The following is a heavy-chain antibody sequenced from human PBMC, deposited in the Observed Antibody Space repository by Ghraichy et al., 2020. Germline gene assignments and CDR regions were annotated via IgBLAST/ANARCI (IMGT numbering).Heavy chain of an antibody. Sequence: GGSLRLSCAVSGFTFSSYAMSWFGRAPGRGRVWGSTISGNSDSSHYGASVKGRVTISRDTSKNTVYLQMNSLSAVDTAVYYCAKNPLMAASHILFDHWGQALLITVPS. CDR1: GFTFSSYA. J-gene: IGHJ4*02. D-gene: IGHD5-24*01. V-gene: IGHV3-23*01. CDR3: AKNPLMAASHILFDH. CDR2: ISGNSDSS.